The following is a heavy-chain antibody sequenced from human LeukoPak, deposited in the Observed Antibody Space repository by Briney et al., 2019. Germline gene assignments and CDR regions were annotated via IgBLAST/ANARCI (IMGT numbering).Heavy chain of an antibody. CDR3: ANPLTTVREGVADY. CDR1: GFTFSSYA. J-gene: IGHJ4*02. V-gene: IGHV3-30-3*01. D-gene: IGHD4-17*01. CDR2: ISYDGSNK. Sequence: GGSLRLSCAASGFTFSSYAMHWVRQAPGKGLEWVVVISYDGSNKYYADSVKGRFTISRDNSKNTLYLQMNSLRAEDTAVYYCANPLTTVREGVADYWGQGTLVTVSS.